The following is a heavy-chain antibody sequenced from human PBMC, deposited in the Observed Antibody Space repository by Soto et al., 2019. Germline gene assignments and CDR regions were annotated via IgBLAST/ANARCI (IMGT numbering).Heavy chain of an antibody. CDR2: IYYSGST. J-gene: IGHJ6*03. Sequence: SETLSLTCTVSGGSISSYYWSWIRQPPGKGLEWIGYIYYSGSTNYNPSLKSRGTISVDTSKNQFSLKLSSVTAADTAVYYCAGGLGYSGYDLDYYYYYYMDVWGKGTTVTVSS. V-gene: IGHV4-59*01. D-gene: IGHD5-12*01. CDR3: AGGLGYSGYDLDYYYYYYMDV. CDR1: GGSISSYY.